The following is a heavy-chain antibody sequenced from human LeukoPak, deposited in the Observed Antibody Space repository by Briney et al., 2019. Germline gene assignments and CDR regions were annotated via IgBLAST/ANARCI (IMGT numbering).Heavy chain of an antibody. CDR2: INHSGST. CDR1: GGSFSGYY. J-gene: IGHJ4*02. Sequence: SETLSLTCAVYGGSFSGYYWSWIRQPPGKGLEWIGEINHSGSTNYNPSLKSRVTISVDTSKNQFSLKLSSVTAADTAVYYCARDSVVVPGGIDYWGQGTLVTVSS. V-gene: IGHV4-34*01. D-gene: IGHD2-15*01. CDR3: ARDSVVVPGGIDY.